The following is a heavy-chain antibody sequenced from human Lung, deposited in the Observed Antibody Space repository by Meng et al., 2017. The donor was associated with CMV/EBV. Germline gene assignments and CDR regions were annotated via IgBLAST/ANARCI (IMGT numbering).Heavy chain of an antibody. Sequence: GGSLRLXCAASGFTFSSYAMSWVRQAAGKGLEWVSAISGSGGSTYYADSVKGRFTISRDNSKNTLYLQMNSLRAEDTSVYYCARAQIPYHGMDVLGQGPTVTVSS. CDR1: GFTFSSYA. V-gene: IGHV3-23*01. J-gene: IGHJ6*02. CDR3: ARAQIPYHGMDV. CDR2: ISGSGGST.